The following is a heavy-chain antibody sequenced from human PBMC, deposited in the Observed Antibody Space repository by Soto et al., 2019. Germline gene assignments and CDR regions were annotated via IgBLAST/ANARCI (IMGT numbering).Heavy chain of an antibody. D-gene: IGHD4-17*01. CDR1: GGSISSGSYY. Sequence: QVQLQESRPGLVKPSQTLSLTCTVSGGSISSGSYYWSWIRHHPGKGLEWLGYIYYSGSTYYNPSLKSRVTMAVDTSKNQFSLKLRTVTAADTAVYYCARENLGPSSYGGYSYPGVDVWGQGTTVTVSS. V-gene: IGHV4-31*03. CDR2: IYYSGST. J-gene: IGHJ6*02. CDR3: ARENLGPSSYGGYSYPGVDV.